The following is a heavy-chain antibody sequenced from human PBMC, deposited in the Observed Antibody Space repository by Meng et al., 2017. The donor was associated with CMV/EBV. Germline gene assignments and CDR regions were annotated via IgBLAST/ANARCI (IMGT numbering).Heavy chain of an antibody. CDR3: ARGGTYSDDYYGMDV. D-gene: IGHD3-10*01. CDR2: IIPLFGAT. J-gene: IGHJ6*02. Sequence: SVKVSCKASRGTFDSHTISWVRQAPGQGLEWMGRIIPLFGATLYAQKFQGRVTIRADKSTGTAYVEVNSLRPEDTAVYYCARGGTYSDDYYGMDVWGHGTMVTVSS. CDR1: RGTFDSHT. V-gene: IGHV1-69*08.